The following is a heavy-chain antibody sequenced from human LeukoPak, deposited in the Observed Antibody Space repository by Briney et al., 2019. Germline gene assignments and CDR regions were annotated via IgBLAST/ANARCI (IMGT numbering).Heavy chain of an antibody. Sequence: PGGSLKLPCAVSGFTVSSNYMSWVRQAPGKGLEWVSVIFSGGSTYYADSVKGRFTISRDDSKNTVYLQMNSLRAEDTSVYFCARGGESSGYYYADYWGQGTLVTVSS. D-gene: IGHD3-22*01. CDR2: IFSGGST. J-gene: IGHJ4*02. CDR1: GFTVSSNY. CDR3: ARGGESSGYYYADY. V-gene: IGHV3-66*01.